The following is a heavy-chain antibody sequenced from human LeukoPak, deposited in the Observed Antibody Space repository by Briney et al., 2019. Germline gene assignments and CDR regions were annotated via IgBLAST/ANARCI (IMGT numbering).Heavy chain of an antibody. D-gene: IGHD2-2*01. Sequence: GRSLRLSRAASGFTFSSYGMHWVRQAPGKGLEWVAVISYDGSNKYYADSVKGRFTISRDNSKNTLYLQMNSLRAEDTAVYFCAKDGSPMGYCSSTSCYAGAYYFDYWGQGTLVTVSS. V-gene: IGHV3-30*18. CDR2: ISYDGSNK. CDR1: GFTFSSYG. CDR3: AKDGSPMGYCSSTSCYAGAYYFDY. J-gene: IGHJ4*02.